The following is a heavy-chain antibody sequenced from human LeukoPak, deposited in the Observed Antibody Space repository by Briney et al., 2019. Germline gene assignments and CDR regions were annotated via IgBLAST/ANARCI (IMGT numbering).Heavy chain of an antibody. D-gene: IGHD1-1*01. Sequence: PSETLSLTCTVSGGSISAYYWSWIRQPPGKGLEWIGYIYYSGSTNYNPSLKSRVTISVDTSKNQFSLKLSSVTAADTAVYYCARGGSTGTNLNWVDPWGQGTLVTVSS. CDR2: IYYSGST. J-gene: IGHJ5*02. CDR1: GGSISAYY. CDR3: ARGGSTGTNLNWVDP. V-gene: IGHV4-59*01.